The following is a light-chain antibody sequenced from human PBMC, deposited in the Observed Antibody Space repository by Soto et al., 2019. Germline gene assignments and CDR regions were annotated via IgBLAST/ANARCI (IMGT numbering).Light chain of an antibody. CDR2: YTS. CDR1: QTLSRN. V-gene: IGKV3-15*01. J-gene: IGKJ2*01. Sequence: EMVMTQSPATLSVSPGERATLSCRASQTLSRNLAWYQQQPGQSPRLLIFYTSTRATGIPARFSGSGSGTAFTLTISILQSEDFAVYYCQQYDKWPHTFGQGTKLEIK. CDR3: QQYDKWPHT.